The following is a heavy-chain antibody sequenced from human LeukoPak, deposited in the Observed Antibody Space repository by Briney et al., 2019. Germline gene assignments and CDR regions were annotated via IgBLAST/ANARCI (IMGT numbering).Heavy chain of an antibody. J-gene: IGHJ5*02. CDR3: ARDSVYCTNGVCLTNWFDP. D-gene: IGHD2-8*01. CDR1: GGSISSHY. Sequence: SETLSLTCTVSGGSISSHYWSWIRQPPGKGLEWIGYIYYSGSTNYNPSLKGRVTISVDTSKNQFSLKLSSVTAADTAVYYCARDSVYCTNGVCLTNWFDPWGQGTLVTVSS. V-gene: IGHV4-59*11. CDR2: IYYSGST.